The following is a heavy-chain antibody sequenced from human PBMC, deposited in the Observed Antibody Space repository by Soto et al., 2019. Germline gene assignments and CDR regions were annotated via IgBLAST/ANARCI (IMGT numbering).Heavy chain of an antibody. CDR1: GFTFSRNG. J-gene: IGHJ4*02. CDR2: IWYDGSNK. Sequence: GGSLRLSCAASGFTFSRNGMHWVRQAPGKGLEWVALIWYDGSNKNYADSVKGRFTISRDNSKNTLYLQMNNLRAEDTAVYYCAKETGYSSSWEKIDYWGQGTLVTVSS. CDR3: AKETGYSSSWEKIDY. V-gene: IGHV3-33*03. D-gene: IGHD6-13*01.